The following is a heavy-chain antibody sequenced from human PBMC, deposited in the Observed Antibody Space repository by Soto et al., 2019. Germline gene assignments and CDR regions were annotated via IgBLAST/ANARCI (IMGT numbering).Heavy chain of an antibody. V-gene: IGHV3-30-3*01. CDR3: ARDPSGGSNYGMDV. Sequence: QVQLVESGGGVCQPGRSLRLSCAASGFTFSSYAMHWVRQAPGKGLEWVAVISYDGSNKYYADSVKGRFTISRDNSKNTLYLQMNSLRAVDTAVYYCARDPSGGSNYGMDVWGQGTTVTVSS. D-gene: IGHD2-15*01. CDR2: ISYDGSNK. J-gene: IGHJ6*02. CDR1: GFTFSSYA.